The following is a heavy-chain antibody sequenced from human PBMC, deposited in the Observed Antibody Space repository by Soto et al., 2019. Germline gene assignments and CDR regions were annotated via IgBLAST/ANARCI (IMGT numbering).Heavy chain of an antibody. Sequence: GGSLRLSCAASGFTFGSYAMSWVRQAPGKGLEWLSAISASGGIAHYAYSVKGRFTLSRDNSNTTFYLQMNSLRAEDTAVYYCAKDQLSVGWEDIVLMVYAHLEFYYYGMDVWGQGTTVTVSS. D-gene: IGHD2-8*01. CDR2: ISASGGIA. CDR1: GFTFGSYA. V-gene: IGHV3-23*01. J-gene: IGHJ6*02. CDR3: AKDQLSVGWEDIVLMVYAHLEFYYYGMDV.